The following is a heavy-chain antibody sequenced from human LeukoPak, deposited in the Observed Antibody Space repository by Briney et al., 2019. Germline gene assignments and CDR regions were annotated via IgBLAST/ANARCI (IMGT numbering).Heavy chain of an antibody. CDR1: GFTFRSFA. J-gene: IGHJ4*02. D-gene: IGHD5-18*01. CDR2: ISGGGDFT. V-gene: IGHV3-21*01. Sequence: GGSLRLSCAASGFTFRSFAMNWVRQAPGKGLECVSAISGGGDFTKYADSVKGRFTISRDNAKNSLYLQMNSLRAEDTAVYYCARSRGYGYYFDYWGQGTLVTVSS. CDR3: ARSRGYGYYFDY.